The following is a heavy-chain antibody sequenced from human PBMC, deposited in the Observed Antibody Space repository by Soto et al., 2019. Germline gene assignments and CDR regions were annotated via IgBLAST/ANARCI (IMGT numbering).Heavy chain of an antibody. CDR1: GYSFTSYW. CDR3: ARTMDYCSSTSCPVDY. V-gene: IGHV5-51*01. CDR2: IYPGYSDT. Sequence: GESLKISCKGSGYSFTSYWIGWVRQMPGKGLKWMGIIYPGYSDTRYSPSFQGQVTISADKSISTAYLQWSSLKASDTAMYYCARTMDYCSSTSCPVDYWGQGTLVTVSS. J-gene: IGHJ4*02. D-gene: IGHD2-2*01.